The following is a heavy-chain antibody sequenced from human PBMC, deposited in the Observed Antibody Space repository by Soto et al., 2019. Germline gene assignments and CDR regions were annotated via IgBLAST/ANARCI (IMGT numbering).Heavy chain of an antibody. V-gene: IGHV3-33*03. J-gene: IGHJ4*02. CDR2: IWNDGTTE. CDR1: GLTFSDYG. D-gene: IGHD3-3*01. CDR3: ATEVRGGTDVFWRGSLAN. Sequence: QVQLVESGGSVVQPGRSLRLSCSVSGLTFSDYGVHWVRRAPGKGLEWVALIWNDGTTEYYIDSGKGRFTISRDNSKNLLYLQMAHLRAEDTAVSSLATEVRGGTDVFWRGSLANLGQGTLVTVSS.